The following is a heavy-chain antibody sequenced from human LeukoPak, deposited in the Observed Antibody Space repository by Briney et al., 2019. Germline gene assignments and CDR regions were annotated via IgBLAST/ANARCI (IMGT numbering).Heavy chain of an antibody. CDR2: IDPSDSYT. Sequence: GESLRISFKGSGXSFTSYCITWVRQMPGKGLEWMGRIDPSDSYTNYSPSFQGHVTISVDKSISTAYLQWSSLKASDTAMYYCARRDRYSWYSFDYWGQGTLVTVSS. CDR1: GXSFTSYC. D-gene: IGHD6-13*01. V-gene: IGHV5-10-1*01. CDR3: ARRDRYSWYSFDY. J-gene: IGHJ4*02.